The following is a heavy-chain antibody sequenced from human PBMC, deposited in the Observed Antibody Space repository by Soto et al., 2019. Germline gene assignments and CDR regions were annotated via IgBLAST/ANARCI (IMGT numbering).Heavy chain of an antibody. D-gene: IGHD3-3*01. CDR1: GDSVSSNSAA. V-gene: IGHV6-1*01. J-gene: IGHJ3*02. Sequence: SQTLSLTCAISGDSVSSNSAAWNWIRQSPSRGLEWLGRTYYRSKWYNDYAVSVKSRITINPDTSKNQFSLQLNSVTPEDTAVYYCAREGPKYDFWSGYQPDDAFDIWGQGTMVTVSS. CDR2: TYYRSKWYN. CDR3: AREGPKYDFWSGYQPDDAFDI.